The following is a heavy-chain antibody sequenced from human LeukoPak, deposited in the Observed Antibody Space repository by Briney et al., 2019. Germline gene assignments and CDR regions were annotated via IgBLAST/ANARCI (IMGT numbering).Heavy chain of an antibody. J-gene: IGHJ4*02. D-gene: IGHD2-15*01. CDR1: GGTFSSYA. V-gene: IGHV1-69*05. CDR3: ARRYCSGGSCLAGDY. Sequence: EASVKVSCKASGGTFSSYAISWVRQAPGQGLEWMGGIIPIFGTANYAQKLQGRVTMTTDTSTSTAYMELRSLRSDDTAVYYCARRYCSGGSCLAGDYWGQGTLVTVSS. CDR2: IIPIFGTA.